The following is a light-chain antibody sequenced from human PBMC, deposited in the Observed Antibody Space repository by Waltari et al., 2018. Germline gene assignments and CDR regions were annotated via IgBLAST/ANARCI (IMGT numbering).Light chain of an antibody. V-gene: IGLV2-14*01. CDR1: SSDVGGFDY. CDR2: EVS. Sequence: QSALTQPASVSGSPGQSITISCPGTSSDVGGFDYVSWYQQHPGKAPKVLIYEVSNRPSGVSNRFSGSKSGTTASLTISGLQADDEADYYCSSYTSRSTLYVFGTGTKVTVL. CDR3: SSYTSRSTLYV. J-gene: IGLJ1*01.